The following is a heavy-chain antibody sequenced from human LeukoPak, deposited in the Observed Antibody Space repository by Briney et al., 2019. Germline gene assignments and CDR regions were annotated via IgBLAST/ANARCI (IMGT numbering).Heavy chain of an antibody. V-gene: IGHV4-34*01. CDR2: INHSGST. CDR1: GGSFSGYY. J-gene: IGHJ6*02. Sequence: PSETLSLTCAVYGGSFSGYYWNWIRQPPGKGLEWIGEINHSGSTNYNPSLKSRATISVDTSRNQFSLKLSSVTAADTAVYYCASMVRSYYYGMDVWGQGTTVTVSS. D-gene: IGHD3-10*01. CDR3: ASMVRSYYYGMDV.